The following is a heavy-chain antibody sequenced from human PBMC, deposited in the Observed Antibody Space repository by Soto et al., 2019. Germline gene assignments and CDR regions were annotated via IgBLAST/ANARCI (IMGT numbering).Heavy chain of an antibody. V-gene: IGHV1-8*01. CDR3: ARGYCSSTSCYEVDAFDI. CDR2: MNPNSGNK. Sequence: ASVKVSCKASGYTFTSYDINWVRQATGQGLEWMGWMNPNSGNKGYAQKFQGRVTMTRNTSISTAYMELSSLRSEDTAVYYCARGYCSSTSCYEVDAFDIWGQGTMVTVSS. J-gene: IGHJ3*02. CDR1: GYTFTSYD. D-gene: IGHD2-2*01.